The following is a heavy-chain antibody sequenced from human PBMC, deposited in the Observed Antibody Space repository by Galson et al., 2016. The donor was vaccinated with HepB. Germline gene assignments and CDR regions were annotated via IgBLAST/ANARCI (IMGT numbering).Heavy chain of an antibody. V-gene: IGHV1-18*01. CDR1: GYPFINYA. CDR3: ARYSMHIVVVTAANYGMDV. D-gene: IGHD2-21*02. CDR2: ISTNNGNT. Sequence: SVKVSCKASGYPFINYAINWVRQAPGQGLEWMGRISTNNGNTNYAQKVQGRVTMTTDASTSTAYMELRSLRSDDTAVYYCARYSMHIVVVTAANYGMDVWGQGTTVTVSS. J-gene: IGHJ6*02.